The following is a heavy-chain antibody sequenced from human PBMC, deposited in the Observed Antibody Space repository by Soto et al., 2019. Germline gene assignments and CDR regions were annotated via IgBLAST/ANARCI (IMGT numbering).Heavy chain of an antibody. CDR2: IYPGDSDT. D-gene: IGHD3-10*01. CDR3: ARVGAYFGEFDYFDY. Sequence: GESLKISCKGSGYSFTSYWIGWVRQMPGKGLEWMGIIYPGDSDTRYSPSFQGQVTISADKSISTAYLQWSSLKASDTAMYYCARVGAYFGEFDYFDYWGQGTPVTVSS. CDR1: GYSFTSYW. V-gene: IGHV5-51*01. J-gene: IGHJ4*02.